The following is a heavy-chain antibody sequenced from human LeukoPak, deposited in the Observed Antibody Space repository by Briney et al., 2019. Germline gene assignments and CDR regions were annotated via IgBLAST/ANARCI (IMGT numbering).Heavy chain of an antibody. V-gene: IGHV4-61*01. CDR1: GGSVSSDSYY. J-gene: IGHJ3*01. Sequence: SETLSLTCTVSGGSVSSDSYYWTWIRQPPGKGLEWIGYVYYSGRTNYNPTLKSRVTISVDTSKNQFSLRLNSVTAADTALYYCVRETATTYYDSAGYYRQTEVFDVWGQGTKVTVSS. CDR3: VRETATTYYDSAGYYRQTEVFDV. CDR2: VYYSGRT. D-gene: IGHD3-22*01.